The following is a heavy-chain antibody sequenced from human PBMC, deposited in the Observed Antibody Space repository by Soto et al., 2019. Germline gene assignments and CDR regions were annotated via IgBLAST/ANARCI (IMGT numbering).Heavy chain of an antibody. Sequence: SETLSLTCTVSGGSISSDGYYWSWIRQHPGKGLEWIGYIYYSGSTYYNPSLKSRVTISVDTSKNQFSLKLSSVTAADTAVYYCARDRRVTDQKYYFDYWGQGTLVTVSS. V-gene: IGHV4-31*03. CDR2: IYYSGST. CDR1: GGSISSDGYY. J-gene: IGHJ4*02. D-gene: IGHD2-21*02. CDR3: ARDRRVTDQKYYFDY.